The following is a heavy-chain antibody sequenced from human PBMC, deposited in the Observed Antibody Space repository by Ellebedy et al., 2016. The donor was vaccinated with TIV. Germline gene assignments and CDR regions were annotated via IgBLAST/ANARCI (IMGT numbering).Heavy chain of an antibody. J-gene: IGHJ4*02. D-gene: IGHD3-22*01. Sequence: SETLSLXXTVSGGPISSGDYYWSWIRQHPGKGLEWIGYIYYSGSTYYNPSLKSRVTISVDTSKNQFSLKLSSVTAADTAVYYCARGPHYYDSGGFDYWGQGTLVTVSS. CDR3: ARGPHYYDSGGFDY. CDR2: IYYSGST. CDR1: GGPISSGDYY. V-gene: IGHV4-30-4*01.